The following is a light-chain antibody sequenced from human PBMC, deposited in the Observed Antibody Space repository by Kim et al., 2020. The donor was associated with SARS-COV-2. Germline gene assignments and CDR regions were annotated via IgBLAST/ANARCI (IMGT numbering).Light chain of an antibody. CDR2: GAS. CDR1: QSVSNN. CDR3: HQYNDWPPEDT. V-gene: IGKV3-15*01. J-gene: IGKJ2*01. Sequence: EIVMTQSPATLSVSPGERATLSCRASQSVSNNLAWYQLKPGQAPRLLIYGASTRATGTPARFSGSGSGTDFTLTVSSLQSEDFAVYYCHQYNDWPPEDTFGQGTKLEI.